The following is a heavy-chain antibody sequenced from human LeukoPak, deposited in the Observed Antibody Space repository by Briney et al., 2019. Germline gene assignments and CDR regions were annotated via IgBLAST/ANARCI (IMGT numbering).Heavy chain of an antibody. D-gene: IGHD2-15*01. J-gene: IGHJ4*02. CDR1: GYTFTSYA. Sequence: GASVKVSCKASGYTFTSYAMHWVRQAPGQRLEWMGWINAGNGNTKYSQKFQGRVTITRDTSASTAYMELSSLRSEDTAVYYCAREDTVVVVAALDYWGQGTLVTVSS. V-gene: IGHV1-3*01. CDR2: INAGNGNT. CDR3: AREDTVVVVAALDY.